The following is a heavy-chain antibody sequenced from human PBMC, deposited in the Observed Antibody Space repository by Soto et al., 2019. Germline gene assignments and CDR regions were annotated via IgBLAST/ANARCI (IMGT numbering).Heavy chain of an antibody. CDR2: IDPSDSYT. CDR3: ARHGVYCSSTSCYMYYYYGMDV. V-gene: IGHV5-10-1*01. J-gene: IGHJ6*02. CDR1: GYSFTSYW. Sequence: HGESLKISCKGSGYSFTSYWISWVRQMPGKGLEWVGRIDPSDSYTNYSPSFQGHVTISADKSISTAYLQWSSLKASDTAMYYCARHGVYCSSTSCYMYYYYGMDVWGQGTTVTVSS. D-gene: IGHD2-2*02.